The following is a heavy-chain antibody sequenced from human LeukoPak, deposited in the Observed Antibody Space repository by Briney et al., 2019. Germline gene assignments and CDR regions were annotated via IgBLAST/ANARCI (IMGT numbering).Heavy chain of an antibody. CDR2: ISYDGSNK. CDR1: GFTFSSYA. Sequence: GGSLRLSCAASGFTFSSYAMHWVRQAPGKGLEWVAVISYDGSNKYYADSVKGRFTISRDNSKNTLYLQMNSLRAEDTAVYYCVKVWLLLGHDAFDIWGQGTMVTVSS. V-gene: IGHV3-30-3*01. CDR3: VKVWLLLGHDAFDI. J-gene: IGHJ3*02. D-gene: IGHD2-15*01.